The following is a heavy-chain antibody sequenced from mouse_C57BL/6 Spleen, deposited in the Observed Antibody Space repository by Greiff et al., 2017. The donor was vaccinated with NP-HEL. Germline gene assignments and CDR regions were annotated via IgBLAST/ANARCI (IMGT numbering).Heavy chain of an antibody. J-gene: IGHJ4*01. V-gene: IGHV1-15*01. CDR1: GYTFTDYE. Sequence: QVHVKQSGAELVRPGASVTLSCKASGYTFTDYEMHWVKQTPVHGLEWIGAIDPETGGTAYNQKFKGKAILTADKSSSTAYMELRSLTSEDSAVYYCTRSYPDYYGSSPYYYAMDYWGQGTSVTVSS. D-gene: IGHD1-1*01. CDR2: IDPETGGT. CDR3: TRSYPDYYGSSPYYYAMDY.